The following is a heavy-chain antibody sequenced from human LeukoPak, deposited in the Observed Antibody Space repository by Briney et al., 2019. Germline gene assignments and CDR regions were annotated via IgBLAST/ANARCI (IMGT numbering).Heavy chain of an antibody. CDR2: INHSGST. D-gene: IGHD3-22*01. CDR3: ARLQFLSGGYYAFDS. V-gene: IGHV4-34*01. J-gene: IGHJ4*02. CDR1: GGSFSGYY. Sequence: PSETLSLTCAVYGGSFSGYYWSWIRQPPGKGLEWIGEINHSGSTNYNPSLKSRVTISADTSKNEISLKLSTVTAADTAVYYCARLQFLSGGYYAFDSWGQGSLVTVSS.